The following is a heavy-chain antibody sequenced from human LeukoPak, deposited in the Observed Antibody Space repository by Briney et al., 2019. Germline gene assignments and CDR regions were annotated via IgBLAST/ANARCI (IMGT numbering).Heavy chain of an antibody. CDR2: INPNSGGT. CDR1: GFTFSSYG. V-gene: IGHV1-2*02. D-gene: IGHD3-22*01. J-gene: IGHJ4*02. Sequence: GGSLRLSCAASGFTFSSYGMHWVRQAPGQGLEWMGWINPNSGGTNYAQKFQGRVTMTRDTSISTAYMELSRLRSDDTAVYYCARDLAYFDTSGYYYRGQGTLVTVSS. CDR3: ARDLAYFDTSGYYY.